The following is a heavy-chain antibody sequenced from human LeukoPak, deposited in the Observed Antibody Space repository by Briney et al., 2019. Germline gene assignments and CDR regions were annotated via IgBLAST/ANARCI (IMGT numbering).Heavy chain of an antibody. Sequence: PSETLSLXCAVSDYSISSGFYWGWILQPPGKGLAWIGSIYHTGTTYYNPSLKSRVTMSVDTSKNQFSLKLSSVTAADTAVYYCARRDGSLFFDYWGQGTLVTVSS. CDR2: IYHTGTT. V-gene: IGHV4-38-2*01. CDR3: ARRDGSLFFDY. D-gene: IGHD3-10*01. CDR1: DYSISSGFY. J-gene: IGHJ4*02.